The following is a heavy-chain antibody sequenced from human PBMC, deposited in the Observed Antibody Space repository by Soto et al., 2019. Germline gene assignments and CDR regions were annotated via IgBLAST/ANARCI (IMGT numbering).Heavy chain of an antibody. CDR2: IYYLGST. D-gene: IGHD3-10*01. J-gene: IGHJ4*02. CDR1: GGSMSEYF. CDR3: ARDGYDGSGSPYPAY. Sequence: LTCSVSGGSMSEYFWSWIRQSPGKGLEWIGYIYYLGSTDYNPSLKSRVTISVDTSKRQFSLRLTSVTAADTAVYYCARDGYDGSGSPYPAYWGPGTQVTVSS. V-gene: IGHV4-59*01.